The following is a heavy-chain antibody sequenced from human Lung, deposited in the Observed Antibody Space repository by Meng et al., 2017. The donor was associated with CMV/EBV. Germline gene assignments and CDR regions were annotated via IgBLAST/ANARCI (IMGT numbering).Heavy chain of an antibody. CDR3: ASIAAAGDTPFVY. CDR1: GWSFSGYY. CDR2: INHSGST. D-gene: IGHD6-13*01. J-gene: IGHJ4*02. Sequence: LSCAVYGWSFSGYYWSWIRQPPGKGLEWIGEINHSGSTNYNPSLKSRVTISVDTSKNQFSLKLSSVTAADTAVYYCASIAAAGDTPFVYWGQGTLVTVSS. V-gene: IGHV4-34*01.